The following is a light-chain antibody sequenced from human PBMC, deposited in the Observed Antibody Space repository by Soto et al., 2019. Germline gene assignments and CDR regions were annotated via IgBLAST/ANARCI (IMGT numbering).Light chain of an antibody. J-gene: IGLJ1*01. V-gene: IGLV2-14*01. CDR1: GSDGGGYNY. Sequence: QSALTQPASVSGSPGQSITISCTGTGSDGGGYNYVSWFQQYPGKAPKLMIYDVNTRPSGVSNRFSGSKSGNTASLTISGLQAEDEADYYCSSYTTPDTYVFGTGTKLTVL. CDR2: DVN. CDR3: SSYTTPDTYV.